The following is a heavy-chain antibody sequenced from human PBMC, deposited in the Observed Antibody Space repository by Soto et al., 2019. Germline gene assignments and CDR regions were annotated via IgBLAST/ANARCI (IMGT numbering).Heavy chain of an antibody. CDR2: IWYDGSNK. J-gene: IGHJ4*02. Sequence: GGSLRLSCAASGFTFSSYGMHWVRQAPGKGLEWVAVIWYDGSNKYYADSVKGRSTISRDNSKNTLYLQMNSLRAEDTAVYYCARDQFAPRALRFLEWLLNYWGQGTLVTVSS. CDR3: ARDQFAPRALRFLEWLLNY. D-gene: IGHD3-3*01. CDR1: GFTFSSYG. V-gene: IGHV3-33*01.